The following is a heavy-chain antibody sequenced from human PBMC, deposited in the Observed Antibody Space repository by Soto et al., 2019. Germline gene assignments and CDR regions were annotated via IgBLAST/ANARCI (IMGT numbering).Heavy chain of an antibody. CDR2: ISGYSGNT. CDR1: GYTFTEYG. Sequence: ASVKVSCKXSGYTFTEYGINWVRQAPGQGPEWMGWISGYSGNTSYAQNFQDRVTMPTDTSTATAYMELRSLRSDHTAVYYCARGAVSGRVFGMSNRVGPWGQGTLVTVSS. J-gene: IGHJ5*02. D-gene: IGHD3-3*01. CDR3: ARGAVSGRVFGMSNRVGP. V-gene: IGHV1-18*01.